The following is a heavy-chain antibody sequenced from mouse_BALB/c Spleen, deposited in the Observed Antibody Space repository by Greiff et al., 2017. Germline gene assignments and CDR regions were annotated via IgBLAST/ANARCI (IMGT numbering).Heavy chain of an antibody. CDR1: GYTFTNYW. J-gene: IGHJ3*01. V-gene: IGHV1-63*02. Sequence: QVQLKESGAELVRPGTSVKISCKASGYTFTNYWLGWVKQRPGHGLEWIGDIYPGGGYTNYNEKFKGKATLTADTSSSTAYMQLSSLTSEDSAVYFCARVKETYGNFFAYWGQGTLVTVSA. CDR2: IYPGGGYT. D-gene: IGHD2-10*02. CDR3: ARVKETYGNFFAY.